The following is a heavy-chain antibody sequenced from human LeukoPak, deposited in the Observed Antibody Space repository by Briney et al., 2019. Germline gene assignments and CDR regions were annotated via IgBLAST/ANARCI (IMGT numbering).Heavy chain of an antibody. CDR1: GFTFSSYS. CDR3: AREKYGQRSVDY. CDR2: ISSSSSYI. Sequence: GGSLRLSCAASGFTFSSYSMNWVRQAPGKGREWVSPISSSSSYIYYADSVKGRFTISRDNAKNSLYLQMNSLRAEDTAVYYCAREKYGQRSVDYWGQGTLVTVSS. D-gene: IGHD4-17*01. V-gene: IGHV3-21*01. J-gene: IGHJ4*02.